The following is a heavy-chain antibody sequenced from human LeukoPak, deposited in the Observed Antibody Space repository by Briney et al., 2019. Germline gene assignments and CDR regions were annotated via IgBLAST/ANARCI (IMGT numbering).Heavy chain of an antibody. J-gene: IGHJ4*02. CDR3: GRWCGGIIDY. V-gene: IGHV1-69*05. Sequence: GASVKVSCKASGGTFTSYAISWVRQAPGQGLEWMGGIIPIFGTANYAQKFQGRVTITTDESTSTAYMELSSLRSGDRAGYYCGRWCGGIIDYWGQGTLVTVSP. CDR1: GGTFTSYA. D-gene: IGHD4-23*01. CDR2: IIPIFGTA.